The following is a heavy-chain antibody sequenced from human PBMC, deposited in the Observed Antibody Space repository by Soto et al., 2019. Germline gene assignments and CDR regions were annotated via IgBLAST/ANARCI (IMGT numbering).Heavy chain of an antibody. D-gene: IGHD6-13*01. V-gene: IGHV1-69*06. CDR1: GGTFSSYA. J-gene: IGHJ6*02. CDR3: ARDRGLAAVTRYYYGMDG. CDR2: IIPIFGKA. Sequence: SVKVSCKASGGTFSSYAISGVRQAPGQGREWVGGIIPIFGKANYAQKFQGRVTITADKSTSTAYMELSSLRSEDTAVDYCARDRGLAAVTRYYYGMDGWGQGTTVTASS.